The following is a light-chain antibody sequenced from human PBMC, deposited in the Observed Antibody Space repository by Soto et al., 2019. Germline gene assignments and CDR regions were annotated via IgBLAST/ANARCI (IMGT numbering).Light chain of an antibody. V-gene: IGKV1-5*03. CDR1: DNIGPW. Sequence: DIQMTQSPSTLSASIEDRVAITCRASDNIGPWVAWYQQKPGKAPILLIYKASTLETGAPSRFAGSGSGTGFTLTITRLQPDDFATYYCQHYNSYSRTFGQGTKVEV. CDR3: QHYNSYSRT. CDR2: KAS. J-gene: IGKJ1*01.